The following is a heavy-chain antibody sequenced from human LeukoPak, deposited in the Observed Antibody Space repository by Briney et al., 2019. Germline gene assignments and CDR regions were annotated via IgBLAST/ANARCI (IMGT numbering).Heavy chain of an antibody. CDR3: ARDLEITAMVNPYDLYYYYGMDV. V-gene: IGHV1-46*01. J-gene: IGHJ6*02. CDR1: GYTFTSYY. Sequence: ASVKVSCKASGYTFTSYYMHWVRQAPGQGLEWMGIINPSGGSTSYAQKFQGRVTMTRDTSTSTVYMELSSLRSEDTAVYYCARDLEITAMVNPYDLYYYYGMDVWGQGTTVTVSS. CDR2: INPSGGST. D-gene: IGHD5-18*01.